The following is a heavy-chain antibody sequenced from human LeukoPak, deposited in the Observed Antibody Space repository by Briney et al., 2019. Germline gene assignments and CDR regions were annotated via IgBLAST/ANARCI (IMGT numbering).Heavy chain of an antibody. CDR1: GYIFSTYY. D-gene: IGHD1-14*01. V-gene: IGHV1-46*01. CDR2: INPSGGST. CDR3: ARDLALIAEFDAFDI. J-gene: IGHJ3*02. Sequence: GASVKVSCKASGYIFSTYYIHWVRQAPGQGLKWMGLINPSGGSTSNAQKFQGRVTMTRDMSTCTVYMELSSLRSEDTAVYYCARDLALIAEFDAFDIWGQGTMVTVSS.